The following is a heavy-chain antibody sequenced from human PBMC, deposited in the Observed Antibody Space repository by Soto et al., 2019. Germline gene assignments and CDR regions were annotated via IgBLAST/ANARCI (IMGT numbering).Heavy chain of an antibody. CDR2: IYYSGST. D-gene: IGHD1-1*01. CDR1: GGSISSSSFH. V-gene: IGHV4-39*07. Sequence: SETLSLTCTVSGGSISSSSFHWGWIRQPPGKGLEWIGSIYYSGSTYYSPSLKSRVTISVDTSKNQLSLKLSSVTAADTAGYYCARRYGYYFDDWGQGTLVTVSS. J-gene: IGHJ4*02. CDR3: ARRYGYYFDD.